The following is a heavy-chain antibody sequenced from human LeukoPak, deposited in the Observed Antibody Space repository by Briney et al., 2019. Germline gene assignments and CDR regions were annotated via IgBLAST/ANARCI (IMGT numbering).Heavy chain of an antibody. V-gene: IGHV3-15*01. CDR1: GFTFSNAW. J-gene: IGHJ4*02. CDR3: TTASQLVESTDY. Sequence: PGGSLRLSCAASGFTFSNAWMSWVRQAPGKGLEWIGRIKSKSDGGTTDYAAPVKGRFTISRDDAKNTLFVQLNSLKPEDTAVYYCTTASQLVESTDYWGQGTLVTVSS. D-gene: IGHD6-19*01. CDR2: IKSKSDGGTT.